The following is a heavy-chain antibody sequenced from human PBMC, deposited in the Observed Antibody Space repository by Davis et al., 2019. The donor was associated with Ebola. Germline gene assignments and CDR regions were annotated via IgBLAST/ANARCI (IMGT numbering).Heavy chain of an antibody. Sequence: GESLKISCAASGLTFSSYWMSWVRQAPGKGLEWVANIKFDGSDEKYVDSLKGRFTISRDNAKNSLYLQMNSLKTEDTAVYYCTPRAFDYWGQGTLVTV. V-gene: IGHV3-7*03. J-gene: IGHJ4*02. CDR3: TPRAFDY. CDR2: IKFDGSDE. CDR1: GLTFSSYW.